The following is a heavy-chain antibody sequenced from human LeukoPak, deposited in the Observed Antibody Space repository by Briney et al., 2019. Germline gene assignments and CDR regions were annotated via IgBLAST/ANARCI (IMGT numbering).Heavy chain of an antibody. CDR1: GFTVSFNY. J-gene: IGHJ4*02. CDR2: IYSGGGT. Sequence: GGSLRLSCAASGFTVSFNYMTWVRQAPGKGLEWVSLIYSGGGTYYADSVKGRFTISRDNSKNTLYLQMNSLRAEDTAVYYCARGPISSLAFDYWGQGTLVTVSS. CDR3: ARGPISSLAFDY. V-gene: IGHV3-66*01. D-gene: IGHD3-16*02.